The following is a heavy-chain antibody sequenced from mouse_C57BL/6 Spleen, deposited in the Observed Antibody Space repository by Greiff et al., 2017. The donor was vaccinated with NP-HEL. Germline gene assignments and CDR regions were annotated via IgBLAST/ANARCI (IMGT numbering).Heavy chain of an antibody. V-gene: IGHV1-55*01. CDR1: GYTFTSYW. J-gene: IGHJ3*01. CDR3: ARGGVNSNQFAY. CDR2: IYPGSGST. Sequence: QVQLKQPGAELVKPGASVKMSCKASGYTFTSYWITWVKQRPGQGLEWIGDIYPGSGSTNYNEKFKSKATLTVDTSSSTAYMQLSSLTSEDSAVYYCARGGVNSNQFAYWGQGTLVTVSA. D-gene: IGHD2-5*01.